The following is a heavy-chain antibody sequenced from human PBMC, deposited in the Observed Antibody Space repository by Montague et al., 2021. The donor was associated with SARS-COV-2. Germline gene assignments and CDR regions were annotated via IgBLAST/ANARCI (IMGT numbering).Heavy chain of an antibody. Sequence: SLRLSCAASGFTFSSYAMHWVRQAPGKGLEWVAVISYDGSNKYYADSVKGRFTISRDNSKNTPYLQMNSLRAEDTAVYYCARDLVVVAATPLDVWGKGTTVTVSS. CDR1: GFTFSSYA. D-gene: IGHD2-15*01. J-gene: IGHJ6*04. V-gene: IGHV3-30-3*01. CDR3: ARDLVVVAATPLDV. CDR2: ISYDGSNK.